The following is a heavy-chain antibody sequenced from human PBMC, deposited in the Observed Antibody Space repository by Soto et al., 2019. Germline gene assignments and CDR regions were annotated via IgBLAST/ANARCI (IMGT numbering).Heavy chain of an antibody. CDR3: ARGSGIAVAGLSDY. Sequence: QVQLVQSGAEVKKPGASVKVSCKASGYTFTIYGINWVRQAPGQGLEWMGWISTYNDNTYYAQKFQGRVTMTTDTSTSTAYMELRSLTSDNTAVYYCARGSGIAVAGLSDYWGQGTLVTVSS. D-gene: IGHD6-19*01. J-gene: IGHJ4*02. V-gene: IGHV1-18*01. CDR2: ISTYNDNT. CDR1: GYTFTIYG.